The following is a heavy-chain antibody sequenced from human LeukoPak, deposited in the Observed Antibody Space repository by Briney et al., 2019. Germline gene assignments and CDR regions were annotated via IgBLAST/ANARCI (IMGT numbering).Heavy chain of an antibody. CDR3: ARDQISDGFRYVDY. Sequence: ASVKVSCKATGYTFTGYYIHWVRQAPGQGLEWMGWINPNTGGTTFAQKFQARVTMTRDTSIGTAYMELSRLRSDDTAVYHCARDQISDGFRYVDYWGQGTLVTVTS. J-gene: IGHJ4*02. CDR2: INPNTGGT. D-gene: IGHD5-24*01. V-gene: IGHV1-2*02. CDR1: GYTFTGYY.